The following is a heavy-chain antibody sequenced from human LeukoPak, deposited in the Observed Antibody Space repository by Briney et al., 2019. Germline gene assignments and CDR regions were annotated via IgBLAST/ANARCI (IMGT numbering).Heavy chain of an antibody. J-gene: IGHJ4*02. V-gene: IGHV5-51*01. CDR3: VRLLHCSTTSCLYYFLS. D-gene: IGHD2-2*01. CDR1: GSSFTSYW. CDR2: IYPGDFDT. Sequence: GGSLEISCQGPGSSFTSYWIGWVRQLPGKSLELMGIIYPGDFDTRYSPFFQGQVTISADKSISTAYLQWSSLKASDTAMYYCVRLLHCSTTSCLYYFLSWRPGTLVSVSS.